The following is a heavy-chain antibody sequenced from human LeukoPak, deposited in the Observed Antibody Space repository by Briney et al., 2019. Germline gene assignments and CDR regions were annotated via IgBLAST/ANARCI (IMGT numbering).Heavy chain of an antibody. CDR1: GGSISSGGYY. J-gene: IGHJ3*01. Sequence: SETLSLTCTVSGGSISSGGYYWSWIRHPPGKGLEWIGYMYYSGSTYYNPSLKSRVTISPDTSKNQFSLKLTSVTAADTAVYYCATKPGAAGTAFDFWGQGTMVTVSS. V-gene: IGHV4-31*03. CDR3: ATKPGAAGTAFDF. D-gene: IGHD6-13*01. CDR2: MYYSGST.